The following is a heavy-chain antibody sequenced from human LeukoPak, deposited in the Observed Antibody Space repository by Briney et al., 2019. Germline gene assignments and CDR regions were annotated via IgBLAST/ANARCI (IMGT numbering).Heavy chain of an antibody. CDR2: IKQDGSEK. J-gene: IGHJ4*02. D-gene: IGHD1-26*01. CDR3: AKDPSGSYSGYFDY. CDR1: RFTFSSYW. V-gene: IGHV3-7*03. Sequence: GGSLRLSCAASRFTFSSYWMSWVRQAPGKGLEWVANIKQDGSEKYYVDSVKGRFTISRDNAKNSLYLQMNSLRAEDTALYYCAKDPSGSYSGYFDYWGQGTLVTVSS.